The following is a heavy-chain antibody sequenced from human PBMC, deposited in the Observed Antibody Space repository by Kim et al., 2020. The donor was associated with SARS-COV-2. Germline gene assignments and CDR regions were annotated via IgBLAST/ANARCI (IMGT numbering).Heavy chain of an antibody. V-gene: IGHV3-21*01. Sequence: GGSLRLSCAASGFTFSSYSMNWVRQAPGKGLEWVSSISSSSYIYYADSVKGRFTISRDNAKNSLYLQMNSLRAEDTAVYYCARDPDTIFGVWGKGTTGTVSS. CDR2: ISSSSYI. CDR1: GFTFSSYS. CDR3: ARDPDTIFGV. D-gene: IGHD3-3*01. J-gene: IGHJ6*04.